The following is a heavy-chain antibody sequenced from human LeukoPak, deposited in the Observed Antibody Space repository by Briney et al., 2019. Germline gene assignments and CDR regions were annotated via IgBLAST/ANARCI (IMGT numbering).Heavy chain of an antibody. CDR3: ASESSGWTFYYYYGMDV. J-gene: IGHJ6*02. V-gene: IGHV4-34*01. Sequence: MASETLSLTCAVYGGSFSGYYWSWIRQPPGKGLEWIGSIYYSGSTYYNPSLKSRVTISVDTSKNQFSLKLSSVTAADTAVYYCASESSGWTFYYYYGMDVWGQGTTVTVSS. CDR2: IYYSGST. CDR1: GGSFSGYY. D-gene: IGHD6-19*01.